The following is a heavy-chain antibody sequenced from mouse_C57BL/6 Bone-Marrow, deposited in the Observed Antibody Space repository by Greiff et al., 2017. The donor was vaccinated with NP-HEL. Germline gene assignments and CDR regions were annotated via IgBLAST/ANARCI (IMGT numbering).Heavy chain of an antibody. D-gene: IGHD1-1*01. CDR3: APFTTGYAMDY. Sequence: VQLQQPGAELVKPGASVKVSFKASGYTFTSYWMHWVKQRPGQGLEWIGRIHPSDSDTNYNQKFKGKATLTVDKSSSTAYMQLSSLTSEDSAVYYCAPFTTGYAMDYWGQGTSVTVSS. J-gene: IGHJ4*01. V-gene: IGHV1-74*04. CDR1: GYTFTSYW. CDR2: IHPSDSDT.